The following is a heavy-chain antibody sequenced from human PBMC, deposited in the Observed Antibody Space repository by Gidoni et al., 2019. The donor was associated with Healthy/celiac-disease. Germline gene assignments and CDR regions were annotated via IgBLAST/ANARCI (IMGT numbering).Heavy chain of an antibody. CDR3: ARDPPYGDYVFDY. CDR1: GYTFTSYA. CDR2: INAGNGNT. Sequence: QVQLVQSGAEVKKPGASVKVSCKASGYTFTSYAMHWVRQAPGQRLEWMGWINAGNGNTKYSQKFQGRVTITRDTSASTAYMELSSLRSEDTAVYYCARDPPYGDYVFDYWGPGTLVTVSS. V-gene: IGHV1-3*01. J-gene: IGHJ4*02. D-gene: IGHD4-17*01.